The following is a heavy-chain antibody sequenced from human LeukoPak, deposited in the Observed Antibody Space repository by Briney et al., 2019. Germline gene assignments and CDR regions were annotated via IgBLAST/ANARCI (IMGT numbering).Heavy chain of an antibody. Sequence: PGGSLILSCAASGITFSTFAMTWVRQAPGRGLECVSVISGGGDRTYYAESVKGRFTISRDNSKNTLYLQMNSLRAEDTAVYYCATGHSAYGTGFDFWGQGTLVTVSS. V-gene: IGHV3-23*01. CDR2: ISGGGDRT. D-gene: IGHD5-12*01. J-gene: IGHJ4*02. CDR3: ATGHSAYGTGFDF. CDR1: GITFSTFA.